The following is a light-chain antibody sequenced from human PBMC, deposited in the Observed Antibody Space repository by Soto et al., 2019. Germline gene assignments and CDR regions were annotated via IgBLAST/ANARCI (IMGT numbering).Light chain of an antibody. CDR1: QTLTSW. CDR2: KPS. Sequence: DIPMTQSPSTLSASVGDTVTITCRASQTLTSWLAWYQQKPGRAPKLLIYKPSSLAGGVPSRFSGGGSGTEFTLTINSLQPDDFATYFCQHYDNFQWTFGQGTKVEV. J-gene: IGKJ1*01. V-gene: IGKV1-5*03. CDR3: QHYDNFQWT.